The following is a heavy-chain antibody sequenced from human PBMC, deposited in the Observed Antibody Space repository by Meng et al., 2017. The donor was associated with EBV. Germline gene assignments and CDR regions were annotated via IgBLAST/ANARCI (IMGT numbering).Heavy chain of an antibody. V-gene: IGHV1-69*01. CDR1: GGPFRYYA. Sequence: QVQWVESADEVKEPGSSVKVSRKTSGGPFRYYAISWVGQAPGQGLEWLGGFLPRLGAPNYAQKFHGRVKITADESTSTHYMDLSSLRSEDTAIYYCASESGRGYTPDYWGQGTLVTVSS. D-gene: IGHD3-10*01. J-gene: IGHJ4*02. CDR2: FLPRLGAP. CDR3: ASESGRGYTPDY.